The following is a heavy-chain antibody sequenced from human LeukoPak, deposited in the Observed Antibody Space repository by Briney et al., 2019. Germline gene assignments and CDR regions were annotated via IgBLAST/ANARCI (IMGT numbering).Heavy chain of an antibody. J-gene: IGHJ4*02. D-gene: IGHD4-17*01. CDR2: IYYSGST. CDR3: ARSPDIYGDYSADFDY. V-gene: IGHV4-59*01. CDR1: GGSISSYY. Sequence: SETLSLTCTVSGGSISSYYWSWIRQPPGKGLEWIGYIYYSGSTNYNPSLKSRVTISVDTSKNQFSLKLSSVTAADTAVYYCARSPDIYGDYSADFDYWGQGTLVTVSS.